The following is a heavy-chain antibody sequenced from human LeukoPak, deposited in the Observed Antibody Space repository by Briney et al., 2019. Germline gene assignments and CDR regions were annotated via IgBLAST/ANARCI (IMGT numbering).Heavy chain of an antibody. D-gene: IGHD3-22*01. CDR2: ISGSGGST. V-gene: IGHV3-23*01. Sequence: GGSLRLSCAASGFTFSSYAMSWVRQAPGKGLEWVSAISGSGGSTYYADSVKGRFTISRDNSKNTLYLQMNSLRAEDTAVYYCARDRWDDSSGYLLDYWGQGTLVTVSS. CDR3: ARDRWDDSSGYLLDY. CDR1: GFTFSSYA. J-gene: IGHJ4*02.